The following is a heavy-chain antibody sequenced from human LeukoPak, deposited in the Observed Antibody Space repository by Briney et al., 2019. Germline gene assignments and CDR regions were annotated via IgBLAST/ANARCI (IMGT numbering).Heavy chain of an antibody. J-gene: IGHJ4*02. V-gene: IGHV3-23*01. CDR2: ITNSGGST. CDR3: AKDQGVTTPYFDY. CDR1: GFTFSSYA. Sequence: PGGSLRLSCAASGFTFSSYAMSWVRQAPGKGLEWVSTITNSGGSTYYADPVKGRFTISRDNSKNTLYLQMNSLRVEDTAVYYCAKDQGVTTPYFDYWGQGTLVTVSS. D-gene: IGHD4-17*01.